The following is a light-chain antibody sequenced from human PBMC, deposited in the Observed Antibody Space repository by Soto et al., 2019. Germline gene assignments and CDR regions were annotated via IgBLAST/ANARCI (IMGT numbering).Light chain of an antibody. V-gene: IGKV1-39*01. Sequence: DIQMTQSPSSLSASVGDRVTITCRASQSIRNYLNWYQQKPGKAPKVLIYAASSLQSGVPSRFSGSGSGTEFTLIISSLQPEDFATYYCQQSSSPPLTFGPGTKVAVK. CDR3: QQSSSPPLT. CDR1: QSIRNY. J-gene: IGKJ3*01. CDR2: AAS.